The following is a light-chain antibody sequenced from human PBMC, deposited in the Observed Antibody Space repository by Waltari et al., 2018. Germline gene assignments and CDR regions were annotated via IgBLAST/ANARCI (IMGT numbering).Light chain of an antibody. J-gene: IGLJ2*01. CDR1: SSYVGSYNL. Sequence: QSALTHPASVPGSPGQSITLSCTGTSSYVGSYNLVSWYQQHPGKAPKLMIYEGSKRPSGVSNRFSGSKSGNTASLTISGLQAEDEADYYCCSYAGSSSLLVFGGGTKLTVL. CDR3: CSYAGSSSLLV. CDR2: EGS. V-gene: IGLV2-23*01.